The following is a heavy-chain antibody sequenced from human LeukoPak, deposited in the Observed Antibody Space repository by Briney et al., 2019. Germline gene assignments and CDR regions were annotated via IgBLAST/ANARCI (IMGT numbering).Heavy chain of an antibody. CDR3: AREPIVVVVAATHVWFDP. CDR2: INPNSGGT. Sequence: ASVTVSCKASGYTFTGYYMHWVRQAPGQGLEWMGWINPNSGGTNYAQKFQGRVTMTRDTSISTAYMELSRLRSDDTAVYYCAREPIVVVVAATHVWFDPWGQGTLVTVSS. V-gene: IGHV1-2*02. J-gene: IGHJ5*02. D-gene: IGHD2-15*01. CDR1: GYTFTGYY.